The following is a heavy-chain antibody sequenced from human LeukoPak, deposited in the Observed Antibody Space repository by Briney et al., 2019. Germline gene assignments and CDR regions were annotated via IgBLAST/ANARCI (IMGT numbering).Heavy chain of an antibody. J-gene: IGHJ4*02. D-gene: IGHD1-26*01. V-gene: IGHV3-64*01. CDR1: GFTFSSYA. CDR3: ARGDSGSYFNPRFDY. Sequence: PGGSLRLSCAASGFTFSSYAMHWVRQAPGKGLEYVSGTSSNGGSTYYANSVKGRFTISRDNSKNTLFLQMGSLRAEDMAIYYCARGDSGSYFNPRFDYWGQGILVAVSS. CDR2: TSSNGGST.